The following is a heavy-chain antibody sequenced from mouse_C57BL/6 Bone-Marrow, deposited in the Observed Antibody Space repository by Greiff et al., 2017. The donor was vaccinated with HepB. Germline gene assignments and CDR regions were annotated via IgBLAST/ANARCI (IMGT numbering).Heavy chain of an antibody. CDR1: GFTFSDYG. CDR3: ARDHYYGSSYVEWYFDV. J-gene: IGHJ1*03. Sequence: EVKVVESGGGLVKPGGSLKLSCAASGFTFSDYGMHWVRQAPEKGLEWVAYISSGSSTIYYADTVKGRFTISRDNAKNTLFLQMTSLRSEDTAMYYCARDHYYGSSYVEWYFDVWGTGTTVTVSS. V-gene: IGHV5-17*01. CDR2: ISSGSSTI. D-gene: IGHD1-1*01.